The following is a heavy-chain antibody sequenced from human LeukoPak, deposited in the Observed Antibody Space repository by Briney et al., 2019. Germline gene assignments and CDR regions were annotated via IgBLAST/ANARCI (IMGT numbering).Heavy chain of an antibody. J-gene: IGHJ6*02. CDR3: ARVRCSGGSCYSFVYYYYGMDV. CDR1: GYTFTGYY. Sequence: ASVKVSCKASGYTFTGYYMHWVRQAPGQGLEWMGRIIPILGIANYAQKSQGRVTITADKSTSTAYMELSSLRSEDTAVYYCARVRCSGGSCYSFVYYYYGMDVWGQGTTVTVSS. D-gene: IGHD2-15*01. V-gene: IGHV1-69*04. CDR2: IIPILGIA.